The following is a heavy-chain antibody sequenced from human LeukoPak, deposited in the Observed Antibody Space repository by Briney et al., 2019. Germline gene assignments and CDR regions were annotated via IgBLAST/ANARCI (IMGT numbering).Heavy chain of an antibody. D-gene: IGHD2-2*01. J-gene: IGHJ3*02. CDR2: IYYSGST. CDR3: AREGSTSSYRAAFDI. CDR1: GGSISSYY. V-gene: IGHV4-59*01. Sequence: SETLSLTCTVSGGSISSYYWSWIRQPPGKGLEWIGYIYYSGSTNYNPSLKSRVTISVDTSKNQFSLKLSSVTAADTAVYYCAREGSTSSYRAAFDIWGQGTMVTVSS.